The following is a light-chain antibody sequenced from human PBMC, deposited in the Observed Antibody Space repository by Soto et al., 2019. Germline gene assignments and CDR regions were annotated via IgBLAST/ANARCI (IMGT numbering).Light chain of an antibody. CDR1: QNISTS. CDR3: QQYDYSRT. Sequence: DIQLTQSPSTLSASVGDSVTITCRASQNISTSLAWYQHKPGKAPKLLMFDVSNLESGVPSRFSGSGSGTEFTLTISSLHSDDFATYYCQQYDYSRTFGQWTKVDIK. CDR2: DVS. V-gene: IGKV1-5*01. J-gene: IGKJ1*01.